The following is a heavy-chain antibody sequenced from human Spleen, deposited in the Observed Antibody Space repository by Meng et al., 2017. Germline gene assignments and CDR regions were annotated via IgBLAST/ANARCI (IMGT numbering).Heavy chain of an antibody. CDR1: GYNFPDYY. V-gene: IGHV1-2*06. Sequence: QVQWGRLGAEVKKPGASVKVACKPSGYNFPDYYIHWVRQAPGQGLEWMGRIDPKNGDTHYAQKFQGRVTMTGDTSISTAYMDLSGLRSDDTAVYYCARDEDISAAGKLFGDYWGQGTLVTVSS. D-gene: IGHD6-13*01. CDR3: ARDEDISAAGKLFGDY. J-gene: IGHJ4*02. CDR2: IDPKNGDT.